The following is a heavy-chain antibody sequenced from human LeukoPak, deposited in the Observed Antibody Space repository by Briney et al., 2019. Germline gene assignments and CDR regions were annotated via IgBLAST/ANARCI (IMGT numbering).Heavy chain of an antibody. CDR1: GFTFSDYY. V-gene: IGHV3-11*04. Sequence: PGGSLRLSCAASGFTFSDYYMSWIRQAPGKGLEWVSYISSSGSTIYYADSVKGRFTIPRDNSKNTLYLQMNSLRAEDTAVYYCARGRRYGDYVDYWGQGTLVTVSS. CDR3: ARGRRYGDYVDY. J-gene: IGHJ4*02. D-gene: IGHD4-17*01. CDR2: ISSSGSTI.